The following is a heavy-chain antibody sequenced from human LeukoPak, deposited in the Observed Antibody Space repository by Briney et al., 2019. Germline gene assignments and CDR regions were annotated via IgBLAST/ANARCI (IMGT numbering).Heavy chain of an antibody. V-gene: IGHV1-2*02. D-gene: IGHD3-10*01. CDR2: INPNSGGT. CDR3: ARVTRWFGEFYGTDA. Sequence: ASVKVSCKASGYTFTGYYMHWVRQAPGQGLEWMGWINPNSGGTNYAQKFQGRVTMTRDTSISTAYMELSRLRSDDTAVYYCARVTRWFGEFYGTDAWGQGTMVTVSS. CDR1: GYTFTGYY. J-gene: IGHJ6*02.